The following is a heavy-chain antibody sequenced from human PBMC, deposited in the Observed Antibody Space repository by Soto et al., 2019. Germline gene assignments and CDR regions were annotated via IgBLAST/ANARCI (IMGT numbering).Heavy chain of an antibody. D-gene: IGHD1-26*01. Sequence: PSETLSLTCSVSGDSISATSDYWGWVRQPPGKGLEWIGSFYYRGNTYYNSSLKSRVIISVDTSKSQFSLGLTSVTAADTAVYYCARAQVGPTIVFQSWGQGALVTVSS. J-gene: IGHJ4*02. V-gene: IGHV4-39*01. CDR2: FYYRGNT. CDR1: GDSISATSDY. CDR3: ARAQVGPTIVFQS.